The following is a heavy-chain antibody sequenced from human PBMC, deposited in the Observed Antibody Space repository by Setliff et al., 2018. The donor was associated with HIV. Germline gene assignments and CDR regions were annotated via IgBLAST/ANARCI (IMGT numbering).Heavy chain of an antibody. CDR1: GYTFNNYG. CDR3: ARGKTWLRFLDY. D-gene: IGHD5-12*01. V-gene: IGHV1-18*01. CDR2: INTHSGYT. Sequence: ASVKVSCKASGYTFNNYGISWVRQAPGQGLEWMGWINTHSGYTIYAQNVQGRVTVTMDTSTSTAYMELRSLKSDDTAVYYCARGKTWLRFLDYWGQGTLVTVSS. J-gene: IGHJ4*02.